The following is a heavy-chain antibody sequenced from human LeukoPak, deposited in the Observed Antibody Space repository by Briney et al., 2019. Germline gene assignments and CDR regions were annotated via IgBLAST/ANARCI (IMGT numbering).Heavy chain of an antibody. D-gene: IGHD3-10*01. CDR2: INENGSEK. J-gene: IGHJ4*02. CDR1: GLTFSSYS. Sequence: GGSLRLSCAASGLTFSSYSINWVRQAPGKGLEWVANINENGSEKKYVDSLKGRFSISRDNSKNSLYLQMNSLRAEDTAVYYCAKDGEWGQFDNWGQGTLVTVSS. V-gene: IGHV3-7*03. CDR3: AKDGEWGQFDN.